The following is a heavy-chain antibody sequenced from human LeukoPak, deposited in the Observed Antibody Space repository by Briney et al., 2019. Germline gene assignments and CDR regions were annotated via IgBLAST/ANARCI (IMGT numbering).Heavy chain of an antibody. Sequence: GGSLRLSCVASGFTFNTYSMNWVRQAPGKGLEWVAVIWYDGSNEYYADSVKGRFTISRDNSKNTLYLQMNSLRAEDSAVYFCARDSASIAAAVYWYFDLWGRGTLVTVSS. V-gene: IGHV3-33*08. CDR2: IWYDGSNE. CDR3: ARDSASIAAAVYWYFDL. J-gene: IGHJ2*01. D-gene: IGHD6-13*01. CDR1: GFTFNTYS.